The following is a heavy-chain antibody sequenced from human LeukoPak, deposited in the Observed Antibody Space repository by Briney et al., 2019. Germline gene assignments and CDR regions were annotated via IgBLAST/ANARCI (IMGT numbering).Heavy chain of an antibody. CDR3: ARGPSIKYYYYYYMDV. D-gene: IGHD2-21*01. J-gene: IGHJ6*03. V-gene: IGHV3-30-3*01. CDR2: ISYDGSNK. CDR1: GFTFSSYA. Sequence: GGSLRLSCAVSGFTFSSYAMHWVRQAPGKGLEWVAVISYDGSNKYYADSVKGRFTISRDNSKNTLYLQMNSLRAEDTAVYYCARGPSIKYYYYYYMDVWGKGTTVTVSS.